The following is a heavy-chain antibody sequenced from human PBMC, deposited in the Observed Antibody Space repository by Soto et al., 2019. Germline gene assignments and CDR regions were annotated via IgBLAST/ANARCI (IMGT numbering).Heavy chain of an antibody. V-gene: IGHV3-30-3*01. CDR1: GFTFSRYA. CDR2: ISYDGSNK. Sequence: QGQLVESGGGVVQPGRSLRLYCAASGFTFSRYAMHWVRQAPGKGLEWVAVISYDGSNKYYADSVKGRFTISRDNSKNTLYLQMNSLRAEDTAVYYCARDYYRFNSGYGFSMDVWGQGTTVTVSS. D-gene: IGHD5-12*01. CDR3: ARDYYRFNSGYGFSMDV. J-gene: IGHJ6*02.